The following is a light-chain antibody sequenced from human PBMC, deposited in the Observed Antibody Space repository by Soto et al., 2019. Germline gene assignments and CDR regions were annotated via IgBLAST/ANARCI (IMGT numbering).Light chain of an antibody. CDR3: QQYGSSPLT. CDR2: GAS. CDR1: QSVSSTY. J-gene: IGKJ4*01. Sequence: EVVLTQSPGTLSLSPGERATLSCRASQSVSSTYLAWYQQKPGQAPRLLISGASSRANGIPDRFSGSGSGTDFTLTISRLEPEDFAVYYCQQYGSSPLTFGGGTKVEIK. V-gene: IGKV3-20*01.